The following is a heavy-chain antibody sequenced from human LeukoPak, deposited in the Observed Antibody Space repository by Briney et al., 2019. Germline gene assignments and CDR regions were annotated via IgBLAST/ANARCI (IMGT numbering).Heavy chain of an antibody. CDR3: ASTLSSSWYDY. D-gene: IGHD6-13*01. CDR2: IYYSGST. Sequence: SETLSLTCTVSGGSISNYYWSWIRQPAGKGLEWIGSIYYSGSTYYNPSLKSRVTISVDTSKNQFSLKLSSVTAADTAVYYCASTLSSSWYDYWGQGTLVTVSS. V-gene: IGHV4-59*05. J-gene: IGHJ4*02. CDR1: GGSISNYY.